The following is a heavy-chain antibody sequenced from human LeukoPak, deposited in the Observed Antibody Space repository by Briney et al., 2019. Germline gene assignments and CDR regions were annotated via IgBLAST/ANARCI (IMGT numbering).Heavy chain of an antibody. V-gene: IGHV3-23*01. D-gene: IGHD4-17*01. J-gene: IGHJ5*02. CDR2: ISGSGGST. CDR3: AKDQTTVTTLDWFDP. Sequence: GGSLRLSCAAPGFTFSSYAMSWVRQAPGKGLEWVSAISGSGGSTYYADSVKGRFTISRDNSKNTLYLQMNSLRAEDTAVYYCAKDQTTVTTLDWFDPWGQGTLVTVSS. CDR1: GFTFSSYA.